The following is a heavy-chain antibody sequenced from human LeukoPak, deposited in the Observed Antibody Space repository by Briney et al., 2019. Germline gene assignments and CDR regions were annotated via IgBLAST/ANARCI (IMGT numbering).Heavy chain of an antibody. CDR3: ARTSGYSGYFDY. CDR1: GGSISSYY. D-gene: IGHD5-12*01. CDR2: IYYSGST. Sequence: PSETLSLTCTVSGGSISSYYWTWIRQTPGKGLEWIGYIYYSGSTNYNPSLKSRVTISVDTSKNQYSLKLTSVTAADTAVYYCARTSGYSGYFDYWGQGTLVTVSS. V-gene: IGHV4-59*01. J-gene: IGHJ4*02.